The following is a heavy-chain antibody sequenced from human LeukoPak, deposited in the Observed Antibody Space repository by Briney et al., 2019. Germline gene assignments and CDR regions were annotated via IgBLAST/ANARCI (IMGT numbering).Heavy chain of an antibody. CDR3: ARDPSSSSVGY. CDR2: IYHSGDT. D-gene: IGHD6-6*01. Sequence: SETLSLTCTVSGYSVSSGYYWGWIRQPPGKGLEWIASIYHSGDTYYNPSLRSRVTISLDTSKNQLSLKLSSVTAADTAVYYCARDPSSSSVGYWGQGTLVTVSS. CDR1: GYSVSSGYY. V-gene: IGHV4-38-2*02. J-gene: IGHJ4*02.